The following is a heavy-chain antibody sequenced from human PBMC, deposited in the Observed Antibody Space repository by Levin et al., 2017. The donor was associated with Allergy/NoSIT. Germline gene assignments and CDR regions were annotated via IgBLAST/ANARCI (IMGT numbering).Heavy chain of an antibody. CDR3: ARRGPDTGGYYVY. J-gene: IGHJ4*02. V-gene: IGHV3-74*01. Sequence: ETLSLTCAASGFTFSSYWMEWVRQAPGKGLVWVSRINSDGSSTTYADSVKGRFTISRDNAKNTLYLQMNSLRGEDTAVYYCARRGPDTGGYYVYWGQGALVTVSS. D-gene: IGHD2-8*02. CDR1: GFTFSSYW. CDR2: INSDGSST.